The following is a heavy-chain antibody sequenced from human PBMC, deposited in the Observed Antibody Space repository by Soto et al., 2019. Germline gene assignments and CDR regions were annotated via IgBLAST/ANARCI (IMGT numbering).Heavy chain of an antibody. CDR2: VYHNGLT. CDR3: ARDAALPGEADRFDY. J-gene: IGHJ4*02. Sequence: PSETLSLTCDVSGDSIGSNVWWSWVRQPPGKGLEWIGEVYHNGLTDYNPCLRGRATMSADMSKNQFSLRVTAVSDADTAIYYCARDAALPGEADRFDYWGQGALVAVSS. D-gene: IGHD2-15*01. CDR1: GDSIGSNVW. V-gene: IGHV4-4*02.